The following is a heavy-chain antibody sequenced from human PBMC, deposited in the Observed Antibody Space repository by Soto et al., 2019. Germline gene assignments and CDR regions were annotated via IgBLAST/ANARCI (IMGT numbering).Heavy chain of an antibody. CDR1: AFTVRSNY. Sequence: GGSLRLSCAASAFTVRSNYMSWVRQAPGKGLEWVSTISSDGGTYYTDSVKGRFAISRDNSKNTLYLQMNSLTAEDTAVYYCAGDVMSVAGSADYWGQGTLVTVSS. J-gene: IGHJ4*02. CDR3: AGDVMSVAGSADY. CDR2: ISSDGGT. V-gene: IGHV3-53*01. D-gene: IGHD6-19*01.